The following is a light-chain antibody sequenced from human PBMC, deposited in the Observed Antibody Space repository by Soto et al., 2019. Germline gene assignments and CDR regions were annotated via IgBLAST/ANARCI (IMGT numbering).Light chain of an antibody. J-gene: IGKJ1*01. Sequence: EIVMTQSPATLSVSPGERATLSCRASQTVSSNLAWYQQKPGQAPRLLIYGSSIRATGIPARFSGSGSGTEFTLTISSLQSEDFAVYYCQQYGNSSWTFGQGTKVDIK. CDR1: QTVSSN. CDR2: GSS. CDR3: QQYGNSSWT. V-gene: IGKV3-15*01.